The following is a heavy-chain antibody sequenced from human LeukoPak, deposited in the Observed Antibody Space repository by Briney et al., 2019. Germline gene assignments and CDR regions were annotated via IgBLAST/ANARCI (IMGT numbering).Heavy chain of an antibody. CDR3: ARGPYGSGSYPYYFDY. CDR2: IYHRGSI. D-gene: IGHD3-10*01. J-gene: IGHJ4*02. CDR1: GYSISNACY. Sequence: SETLSLTCGVSGYSISNACYWGWIRQPPGKGLEWIGGIYHRGSIYSNPSLKSRVTISVGTSKNQFSLKLTSMTAADTAVYFCARGPYGSGSYPYYFDYWGQGTLVTVSS. V-gene: IGHV4-38-2*01.